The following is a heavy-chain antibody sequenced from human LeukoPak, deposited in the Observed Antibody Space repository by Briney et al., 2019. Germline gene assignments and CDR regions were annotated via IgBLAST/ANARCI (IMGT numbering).Heavy chain of an antibody. D-gene: IGHD4-23*01. CDR2: ISSSGSDI. CDR1: GFTFSNYE. CDR3: ARDYGGSSPFDY. J-gene: IGHJ4*02. Sequence: GSLRLSCAASGFTFSNYEMHWVRQAPGKGLEWVSYISSSGSDIYYADSVKGRFTISRDNAKNSLYLHMNSLRAEDTAVYYCARDYGGSSPFDYWGQGTLVTVSS. V-gene: IGHV3-48*03.